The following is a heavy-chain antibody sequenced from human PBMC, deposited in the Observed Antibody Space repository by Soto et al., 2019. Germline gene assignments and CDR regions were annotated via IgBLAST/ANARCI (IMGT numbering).Heavy chain of an antibody. J-gene: IGHJ6*02. CDR3: ASGWYVDKDYYYYYGMDV. D-gene: IGHD6-19*01. Sequence: QVQLVESGGGVVQPGRSLRLSCAASGFTFSSYGMHWVRQAPGKGLEWVAVIWYDGSNKYYADSVKGRFTISRDNSKNTLYLQMNSLRAEDTAVYYCASGWYVDKDYYYYYGMDVWGQGTTVTVSS. CDR1: GFTFSSYG. CDR2: IWYDGSNK. V-gene: IGHV3-33*01.